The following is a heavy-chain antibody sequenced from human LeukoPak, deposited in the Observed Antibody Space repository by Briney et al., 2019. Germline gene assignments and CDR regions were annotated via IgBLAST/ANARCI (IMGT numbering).Heavy chain of an antibody. CDR1: GFTFSNYG. J-gene: IGHJ5*02. Sequence: GGSLRLSCAASGFTFSNYGMHWVRQAPGKGLVWVSRINTDGSTTSYADSVKGRFTISRDNAKNTLYLQMNSLRTEDTAVYSGVRATISGVVSPYWLDPWGEGTLVTVSS. CDR3: VRATISGVVSPYWLDP. V-gene: IGHV3-74*01. CDR2: INTDGSTT. D-gene: IGHD3-3*01.